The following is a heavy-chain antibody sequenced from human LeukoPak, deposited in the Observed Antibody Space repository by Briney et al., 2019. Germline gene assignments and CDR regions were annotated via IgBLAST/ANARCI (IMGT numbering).Heavy chain of an antibody. CDR1: GYTFTNYY. CDR2: INPSGGTT. V-gene: IGHV1-46*01. D-gene: IGHD5-18*01. J-gene: IGHJ4*02. CDR3: ASLAGYSYGSHY. Sequence: ASVKVSCKASGYTFTNYYMHWVRQAPGQGLEWMGIINPSGGTTSYTQKFQGRVTMTRDMSTSTVYMELSSLRSEDTAVYYCASLAGYSYGSHYWGQGTLVTVSS.